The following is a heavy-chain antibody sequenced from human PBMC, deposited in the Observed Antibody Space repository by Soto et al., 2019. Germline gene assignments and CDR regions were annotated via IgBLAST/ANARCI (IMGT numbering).Heavy chain of an antibody. D-gene: IGHD3-10*01. CDR3: VRGVPGGFVT. J-gene: IGHJ5*02. V-gene: IGHV3-13*01. CDR2: ISFAGDT. CDR1: GFIFSNFD. Sequence: EVQLVESGGGLVQPGGSLRLSCGASGFIFSNFDMHWDRQTTEKGLEWVSGISFAGDTNYSGSVKGLFTISRENAKTSLSLQTKRLSGGGTGVYFCVRGVPGGFVTWGQGTLVTVSS.